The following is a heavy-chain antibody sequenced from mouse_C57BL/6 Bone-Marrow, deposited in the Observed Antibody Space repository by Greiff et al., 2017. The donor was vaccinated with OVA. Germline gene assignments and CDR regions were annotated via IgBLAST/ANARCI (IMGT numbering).Heavy chain of an antibody. CDR2: IWSDGST. CDR1: GFSLTSYG. CDR3: ARHCDDYGSSYGPRAMDY. V-gene: IGHV2-6-1*01. J-gene: IGHJ4*01. Sequence: QVQLQQSGPGLVAPSQSLSITCTVSGFSLTSYGVHWVRQPPGKGLEWLVVIWSDGSTTYNSAPKSRLSISKANSKSQVFLNMNSLQTDDTAMYSGARHCDDYGSSYGPRAMDYWGQGTSVTVSS. D-gene: IGHD1-1*01.